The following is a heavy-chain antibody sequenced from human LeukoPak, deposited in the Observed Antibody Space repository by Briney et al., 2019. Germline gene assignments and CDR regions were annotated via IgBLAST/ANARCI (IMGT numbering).Heavy chain of an antibody. CDR2: VYYSGST. CDR3: VREAATDYYDSSGYYRQTEVFDA. V-gene: IGHV4-61*01. J-gene: IGHJ3*01. D-gene: IGHD3-22*01. CDR1: GGSVRSDSYY. Sequence: SETLSLTCTVSGGSVRSDSYYWSWIRQPPGKGREWIGYVYYSGSTNHNPSLKSRVTISVDTSKNQFSLKLRSVTAADTAVYYCVREAATDYYDSSGYYRQTEVFDAWGQGTMVTVSS.